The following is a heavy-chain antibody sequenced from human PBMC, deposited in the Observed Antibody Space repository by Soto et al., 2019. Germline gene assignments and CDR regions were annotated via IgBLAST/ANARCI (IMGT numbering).Heavy chain of an antibody. CDR2: ISAYNGNT. D-gene: IGHD3-3*01. CDR1: GYTFTGYY. V-gene: IGHV1-18*04. Sequence: GASVKVSCKASGYTFTGYYLHWVRQAPGQGLEWMGWISAYNGNTNYAQKLQGRVTMTTDTSTSTAYMELRSLRSDDTAVYYCARVRTIFGVVITPFDYWGQGTLVTVSS. CDR3: ARVRTIFGVVITPFDY. J-gene: IGHJ4*02.